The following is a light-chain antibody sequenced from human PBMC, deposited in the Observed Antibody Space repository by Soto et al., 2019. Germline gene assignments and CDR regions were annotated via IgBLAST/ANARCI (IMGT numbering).Light chain of an antibody. V-gene: IGKV3-15*01. J-gene: IGKJ2*01. CDR2: GAS. CDR1: QSVRSN. Sequence: EIVMTQSPATLSVSPGERATLSCRASQSVRSNLAWYQQKPGQAPRLLIYGASTGATGIPARFSGSGSGTEFTLTISSLQSEDFVVYYCQQYNNWPPYTFGQGTKLEIK. CDR3: QQYNNWPPYT.